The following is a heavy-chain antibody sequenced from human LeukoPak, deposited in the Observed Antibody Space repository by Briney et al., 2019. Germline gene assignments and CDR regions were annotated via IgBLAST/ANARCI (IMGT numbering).Heavy chain of an antibody. V-gene: IGHV3-48*01. CDR1: GFTFSSYS. CDR2: ISSSSSTI. Sequence: PGGSLRLSCAASGFTFSSYSMNWVRQAPGKGLEWVSYISSSSSTIYYADSVKGRFTISRDNAKNSLYLQMNSLRAEDTAVYYCARSLGYRGSYVGAFDIWGQGTMVTISS. D-gene: IGHD1-26*01. CDR3: ARSLGYRGSYVGAFDI. J-gene: IGHJ3*02.